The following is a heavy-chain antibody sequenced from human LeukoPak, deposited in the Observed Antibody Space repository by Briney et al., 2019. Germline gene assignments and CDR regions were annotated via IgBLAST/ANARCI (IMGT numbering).Heavy chain of an antibody. Sequence: ASVNVSCKASGYTFTNHYMHWVRQAPGHGLEWMGRINPNNGDSNYAQKFQGRVTMTRDTSISTAYMELSRLRSDDTAVYYCGRDRDYGDYLGDFWGQGTLVTVSS. CDR1: GYTFTNHY. V-gene: IGHV1-2*06. J-gene: IGHJ4*02. CDR3: GRDRDYGDYLGDF. CDR2: INPNNGDS. D-gene: IGHD4-17*01.